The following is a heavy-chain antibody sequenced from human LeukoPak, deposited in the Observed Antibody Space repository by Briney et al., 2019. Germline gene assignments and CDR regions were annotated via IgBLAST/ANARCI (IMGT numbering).Heavy chain of an antibody. D-gene: IGHD3-10*02. CDR1: GGYFRGYF. CDR3: ARGHMFHLLFNWFDP. V-gene: IGHV4-34*01. J-gene: IGHJ5*02. Sequence: SETLSLTCAVYGGYFRGYFWTWIRQSPAKGLEWIGEINESGRTHYSPSLESRVTISQDKSKNQFSLKLMSVTAADTAVYYCARGHMFHLLFNWFDPWGQGTLVTVSS. CDR2: INESGRT.